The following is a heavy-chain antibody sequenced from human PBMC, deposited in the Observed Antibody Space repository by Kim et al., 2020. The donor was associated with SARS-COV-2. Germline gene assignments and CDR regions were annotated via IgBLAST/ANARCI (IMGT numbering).Heavy chain of an antibody. V-gene: IGHV3-30*03. CDR2: ILYDGSNK. D-gene: IGHD2-15*01. Sequence: GGSLRLSCAASGFTFSSYGMHWVRQAPGKGLEWVALILYDGSNKYYGDSVKGRFTISRDSSKNTLFLEMSSLRAEDTALYYCATTSRGSGANYYDMDVWGQGTTVTVSS. CDR1: GFTFSSYG. J-gene: IGHJ6*02. CDR3: ATTSRGSGANYYDMDV.